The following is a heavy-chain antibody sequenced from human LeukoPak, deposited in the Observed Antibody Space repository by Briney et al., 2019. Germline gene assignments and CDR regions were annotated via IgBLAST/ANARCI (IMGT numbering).Heavy chain of an antibody. CDR2: ISGSGGST. D-gene: IGHD3-22*01. V-gene: IGHV3-23*01. CDR1: GFTFSSYA. Sequence: GGSLRLSCAASGFTFSSYAMSWVRQAPGKGLEWVSAISGSGGSTYYADSVKGRFTISRDNSKNTLYLQMNSLRAEDTAVYYCAKGITMIVVVNPFQHWGQGPWSPSPQ. J-gene: IGHJ1*01. CDR3: AKGITMIVVVNPFQH.